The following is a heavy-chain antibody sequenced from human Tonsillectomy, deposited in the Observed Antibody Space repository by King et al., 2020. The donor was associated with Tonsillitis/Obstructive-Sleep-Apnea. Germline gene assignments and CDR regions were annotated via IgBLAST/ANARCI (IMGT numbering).Heavy chain of an antibody. Sequence: VQLVESGGGVVQPGRSLRLSCLASGFRFSNFVLHWVRQAPGKGLEWVGLISKGGSAKTYGDSVKGRFTISRDDSKATLYLQMDSLRDEDTAVYYCAREGYSSGRAGCYDCWGHGTLVTVSS. CDR3: AREGYSSGRAGCYDC. J-gene: IGHJ4*01. V-gene: IGHV3-30*04. CDR1: GFRFSNFV. CDR2: ISKGGSAK. D-gene: IGHD6-19*01.